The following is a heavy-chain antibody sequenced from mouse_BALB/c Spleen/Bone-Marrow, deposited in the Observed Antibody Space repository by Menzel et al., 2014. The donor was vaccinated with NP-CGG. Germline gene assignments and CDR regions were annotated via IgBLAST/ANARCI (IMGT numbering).Heavy chain of an antibody. CDR3: AGSGKVRNAMDY. Sequence: QVQLQQSGAELVRPGVSVRISCKGSGYTFTDYAIHWVKQSHAKSLEWIGLISGYYGDAIYNQKFKGKATMTVDKSSSTAYMDLARLTSEDSATYYYAGSGKVRNAMDYWGQGTSVTVSS. CDR1: GYTFTDYA. V-gene: IGHV1S137*01. J-gene: IGHJ4*01. D-gene: IGHD2-14*01. CDR2: ISGYYGDA.